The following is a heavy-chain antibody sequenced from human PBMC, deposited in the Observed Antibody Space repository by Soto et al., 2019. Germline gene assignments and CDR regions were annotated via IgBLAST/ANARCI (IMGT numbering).Heavy chain of an antibody. Sequence: GASVKVSCKTSGYTFSSYDVNWVRQATGQGLEWMGWMNPNSGSTGYAQKFQGRVTMTRNTTISTAYMELSSLKSEDTAVYYCARGPDTGSGSSYFDLWGQGTPVTVSS. CDR3: ARGPDTGSGSSYFDL. CDR1: GYTFSSYD. CDR2: MNPNSGST. D-gene: IGHD3-10*01. J-gene: IGHJ4*02. V-gene: IGHV1-8*01.